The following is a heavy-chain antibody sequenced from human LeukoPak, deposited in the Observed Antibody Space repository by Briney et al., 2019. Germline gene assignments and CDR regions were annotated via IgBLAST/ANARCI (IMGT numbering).Heavy chain of an antibody. D-gene: IGHD3-16*02. CDR2: TNHSGST. CDR1: GGSFSGYY. Sequence: PSETLSLTCAVYGGSFSGYYWSWLRQPPGKGLEWIGETNHSGSTNYNPSLKSRVTISVDTSKNQFSLKLSSVTAADTAVYYCARGVYDYVWGSYRKPHFDYWGQGTLVTVSS. V-gene: IGHV4-34*01. J-gene: IGHJ4*02. CDR3: ARGVYDYVWGSYRKPHFDY.